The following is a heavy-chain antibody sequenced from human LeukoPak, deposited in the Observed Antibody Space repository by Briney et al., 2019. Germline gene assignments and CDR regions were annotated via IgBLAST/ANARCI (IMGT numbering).Heavy chain of an antibody. CDR3: AKHRIFTREFDY. Sequence: GGSLRLSCVASGFTFSSYAMTWVRQAPGRGLEWVSDIIDSGYSTNYADSVKGRFTISRDNSKNTLFLQMNSLRADDTAVYYCAKHRIFTREFDYWGQGTLVTVSS. CDR1: GFTFSSYA. CDR2: IIDSGYST. J-gene: IGHJ4*02. D-gene: IGHD2/OR15-2a*01. V-gene: IGHV3-23*01.